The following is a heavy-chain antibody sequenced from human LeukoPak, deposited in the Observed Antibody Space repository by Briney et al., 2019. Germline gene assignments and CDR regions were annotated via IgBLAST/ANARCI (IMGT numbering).Heavy chain of an antibody. CDR1: GFIFSSYW. Sequence: GGSLRLSCAASGFIFSSYWMHWVRQAPGKGLVWVSRINSDGSSTSYADSVKGRFTISRDNAKNTLYLQMNSLRAEDTAVYYCARRYYGSGSYSYWGQGALVTVSS. J-gene: IGHJ4*02. CDR3: ARRYYGSGSYSY. CDR2: INSDGSST. D-gene: IGHD3-10*01. V-gene: IGHV3-74*01.